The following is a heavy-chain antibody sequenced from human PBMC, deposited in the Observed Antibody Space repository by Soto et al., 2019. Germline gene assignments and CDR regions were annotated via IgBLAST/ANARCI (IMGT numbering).Heavy chain of an antibody. CDR3: ARLTRNMVRGVIITVFDY. J-gene: IGHJ4*02. D-gene: IGHD3-10*01. Sequence: SETLSLTCTVPGGSISSYYWSWIRQPPGKGLEWIGYIYYSGSTNYNPSLKSRVTISVDTSKNQFSLKLSSVTAADTAVYYCARLTRNMVRGVIITVFDYWGQGTLVTVSS. CDR1: GGSISSYY. V-gene: IGHV4-59*08. CDR2: IYYSGST.